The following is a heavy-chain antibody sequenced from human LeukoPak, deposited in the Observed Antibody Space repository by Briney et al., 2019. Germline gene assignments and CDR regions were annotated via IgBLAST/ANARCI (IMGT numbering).Heavy chain of an antibody. CDR3: AKEDYSNYGPDY. Sequence: GGSLRLSCAPSGFTFSNYAMSWVRQAPGKGLEWVSAISETGGTIHYADSVRGRFIISRDNSKNTLYLQMNSLRAEDTAVYYCAKEDYSNYGPDYWGQGTSVTVSS. CDR1: GFTFSNYA. V-gene: IGHV3-23*01. D-gene: IGHD4-11*01. CDR2: ISETGGTI. J-gene: IGHJ4*02.